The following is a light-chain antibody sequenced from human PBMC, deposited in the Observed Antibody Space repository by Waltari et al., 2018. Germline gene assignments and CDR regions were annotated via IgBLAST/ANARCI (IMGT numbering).Light chain of an antibody. Sequence: IHMTQSPSSASASGGDRATITCRASQDINNCVAWYQQKPGKVPNRLIDDASSLEGGVPSRFSGSGSGADFTLTITSLQSEDFATFYGQQAKSFPHTSGGGTKVEIK. CDR2: DAS. CDR1: QDINNC. V-gene: IGKV1-12*01. CDR3: QQAKSFPHT. J-gene: IGKJ4*01.